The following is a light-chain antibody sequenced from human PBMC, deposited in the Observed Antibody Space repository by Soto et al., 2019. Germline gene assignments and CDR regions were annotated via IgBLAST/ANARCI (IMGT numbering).Light chain of an antibody. CDR2: DND. CDR3: GTWDTSLSAVV. Sequence: QSVLTQPPSVSAAPGQRVTISCSGSSSNIGNNFVSWYRQLPGTAPKLLIYDNDERPSEIPDRFSGSKSGTSATLGITGLQTGDEADYYCGTWDTSLSAVVFGGGTKLTVL. CDR1: SSNIGNNF. J-gene: IGLJ2*01. V-gene: IGLV1-51*01.